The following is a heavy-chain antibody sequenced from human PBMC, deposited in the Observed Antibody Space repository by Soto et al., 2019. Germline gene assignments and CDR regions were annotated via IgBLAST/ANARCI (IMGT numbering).Heavy chain of an antibody. J-gene: IGHJ5*02. D-gene: IGHD2-2*01. CDR1: GGSISSSSYY. Sequence: SETLSLTCTVSGGSISSSSYYWGWIRQPPGKGLEWIGSIFYSGGTYDNPSLKSRVTVSVDTSKNQFSLKLSSVTAADTAVYYCARHFRRYCSSTSCYDWFDPWGQGTLVTVSS. CDR2: IFYSGGT. CDR3: ARHFRRYCSSTSCYDWFDP. V-gene: IGHV4-39*01.